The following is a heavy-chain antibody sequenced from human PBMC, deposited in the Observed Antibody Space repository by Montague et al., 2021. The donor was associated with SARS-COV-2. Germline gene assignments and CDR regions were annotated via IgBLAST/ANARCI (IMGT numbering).Heavy chain of an antibody. D-gene: IGHD2-15*01. J-gene: IGHJ3*01. V-gene: IGHV4-39*02. CDR2: IYYTGNT. CDR1: GGSITNNIDY. Sequence: SETLSLTCTVSGGSITNNIDYWAWIRQPPGKGLEWIGSIYYTGNTYYNPSLKSRVTISVVTSKNHFTLKLSSVTAAETAVYYCARLKRYLHRSASPSAFDFWGRGTKVTVSS. CDR3: ARLKRYLHRSASPSAFDF.